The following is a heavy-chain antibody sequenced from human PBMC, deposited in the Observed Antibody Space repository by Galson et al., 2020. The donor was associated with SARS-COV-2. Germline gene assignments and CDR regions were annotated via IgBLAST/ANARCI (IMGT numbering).Heavy chain of an antibody. CDR3: LNIYGDY. D-gene: IGHD3-10*01. CDR1: GFTFSNAW. CDR2: LRSKTDGGTA. J-gene: IGHJ4*02. V-gene: IGHV3-15*01. Sequence: GGSLRLSCAASGFTFSNAWMTWVRQAPGKGLEWVGHLRSKTDGGTADYAAPVKGRFTISRDDSKNTLYLQMDSLKTEDTAVYNCLNIYGDYWGQGILVTVSS.